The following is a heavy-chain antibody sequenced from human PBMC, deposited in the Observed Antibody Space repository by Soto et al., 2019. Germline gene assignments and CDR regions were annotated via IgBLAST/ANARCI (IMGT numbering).Heavy chain of an antibody. Sequence: SVKVSCKASGGTFSSYAISWVRQAPGQGLEWMGGIIPIFGTANYAQKFQGRVTITADESTSTAYMELSSLGSEDTAVYYCASSYSSGWYNDYWGQGTLVTVSS. CDR3: ASSYSSGWYNDY. CDR1: GGTFSSYA. CDR2: IIPIFGTA. D-gene: IGHD6-19*01. V-gene: IGHV1-69*13. J-gene: IGHJ4*02.